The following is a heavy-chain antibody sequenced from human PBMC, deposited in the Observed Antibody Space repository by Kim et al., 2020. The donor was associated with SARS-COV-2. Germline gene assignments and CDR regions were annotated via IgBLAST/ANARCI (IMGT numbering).Heavy chain of an antibody. CDR2: IYYSGST. CDR1: GGSISSSSYY. Sequence: SETLSLTCTVSGGSISSSSYYWGWIRQPPGKGLEWIGSIYYSGSTYYNPSLKSRVTISVDTSKNQFSLKLSSVTAADTAVYYCARGEITMVRGDPQHYGMDVWGQGTTVTVSS. D-gene: IGHD3-10*01. CDR3: ARGEITMVRGDPQHYGMDV. V-gene: IGHV4-39*07. J-gene: IGHJ6*02.